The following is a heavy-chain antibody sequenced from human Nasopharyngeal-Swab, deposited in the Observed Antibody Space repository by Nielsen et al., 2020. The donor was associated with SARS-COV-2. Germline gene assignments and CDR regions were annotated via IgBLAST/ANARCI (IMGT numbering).Heavy chain of an antibody. CDR1: GFTFSSYW. V-gene: IGHV3-7*03. D-gene: IGHD6-13*01. Sequence: GESLKISCAAPGFTFSSYWMSWVRQAPGKGLEWVANIKQDGSEKYYVDSVKGRFTISRDNAKNSLYLQMNSLRAEDTAVYYCARASGSSWDFDYWGQGTLVTVSS. J-gene: IGHJ4*02. CDR2: IKQDGSEK. CDR3: ARASGSSWDFDY.